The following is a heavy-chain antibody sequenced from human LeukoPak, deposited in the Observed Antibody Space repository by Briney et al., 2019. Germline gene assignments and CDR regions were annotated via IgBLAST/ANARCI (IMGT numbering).Heavy chain of an antibody. CDR1: GYTFTSYY. Sequence: ASVKVSCTASGYTFTSYYMHWVRQAPGQGLEWMGVINPSGGSTSYAQKFQGRVTMTRDTSTSTVYMELNSLRSEDTAVYYCARGDSSSSSRPLYYFDYWGQGTLVTVSS. CDR3: ARGDSSSSSRPLYYFDY. CDR2: INPSGGST. J-gene: IGHJ4*02. V-gene: IGHV1-46*01. D-gene: IGHD6-6*01.